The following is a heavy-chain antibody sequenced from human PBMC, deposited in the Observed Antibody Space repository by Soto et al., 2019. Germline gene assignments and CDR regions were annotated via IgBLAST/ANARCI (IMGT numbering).Heavy chain of an antibody. CDR2: IRSKIKNLET. D-gene: IGHD3-16*01. CDR3: TRLITPLDY. CDR1: GFTFSDST. V-gene: IGHV3-73*01. Sequence: GGSLRLSCAASGFTFSDSTMHWVRQTSGRGLEWLGRIRSKIKNLETVYAASVKGRFTISRDDSKNTAYLQMNSLKTEDTAVYYCTRLITPLDYWGRGTLVTVAS. J-gene: IGHJ4*02.